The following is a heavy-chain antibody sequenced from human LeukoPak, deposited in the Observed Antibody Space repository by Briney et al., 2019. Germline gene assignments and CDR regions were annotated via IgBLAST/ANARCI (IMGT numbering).Heavy chain of an antibody. CDR3: AREDGDYVVDY. CDR1: GFTVSSNY. Sequence: GGSLRLSCAAPGFTVSSNYMSWVRQAPGKGLEWVSVIYSGGSTYYADSVKGRFTISRDNSKNTLYLQMNSLRAEDTAVYYCAREDGDYVVDYWGQGTLVTVSS. J-gene: IGHJ4*02. CDR2: IYSGGST. V-gene: IGHV3-66*01. D-gene: IGHD4-17*01.